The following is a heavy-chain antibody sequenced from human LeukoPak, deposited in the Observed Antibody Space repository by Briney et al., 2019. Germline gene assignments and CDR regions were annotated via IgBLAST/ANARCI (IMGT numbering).Heavy chain of an antibody. V-gene: IGHV1-18*04. CDR3: ARESVVEYYFDY. Sequence: ASVKVSCKASGYTFTSYGISWVRQAPGQGLEWMGWISAYNGNTNYAQRLQGRVTMTTDTSTSTAYMELRSLRSDDTAVYYCARESVVEYYFDYWGQGTLVTVSS. CDR2: ISAYNGNT. CDR1: GYTFTSYG. J-gene: IGHJ4*02. D-gene: IGHD2-15*01.